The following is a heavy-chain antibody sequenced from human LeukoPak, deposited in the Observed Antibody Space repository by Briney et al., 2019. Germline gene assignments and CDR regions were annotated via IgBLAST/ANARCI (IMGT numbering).Heavy chain of an antibody. V-gene: IGHV5-51*01. CDR1: GYSFTSYW. CDR2: IYPGDSDT. D-gene: IGHD5-24*01. J-gene: IGHJ4*02. Sequence: GESLKISCKGSGYSFTSYWIGWVRQMPGKGLEWMGIIYPGDSDTRYSPSFQGQVTISADRSISTAYLQWSSLKASDTAMYYCARFEEMATTSIDYWGQGTLVTVSS. CDR3: ARFEEMATTSIDY.